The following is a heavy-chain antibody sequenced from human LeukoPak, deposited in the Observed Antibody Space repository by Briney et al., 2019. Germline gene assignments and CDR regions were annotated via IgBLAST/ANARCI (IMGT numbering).Heavy chain of an antibody. CDR1: GFTFSSYA. V-gene: IGHV3-23*01. J-gene: IGHJ3*02. CDR3: AKDSYYDILTGYYRGAFDI. CDR2: ISGSGGST. D-gene: IGHD3-9*01. Sequence: GGSLRLSCAAPGFTFSSYAMSWVRQALGKGLEWVSAISGSGGSTYYADSVKGRFTISRDNSKNTLYLQMNSLRAEDTAIYYCAKDSYYDILTGYYRGAFDIWGQGTMVTVSS.